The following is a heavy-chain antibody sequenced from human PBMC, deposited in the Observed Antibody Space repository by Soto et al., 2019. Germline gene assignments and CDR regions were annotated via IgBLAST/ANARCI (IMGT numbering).Heavy chain of an antibody. Sequence: GGSLRLSCAASGFTFSAYWMNWVRQAPGKGLVWVSRINNDGSSTNYADSVKGRFTISRDNTKNTLYLQMNSLRAEDTAVYYCALVGTTGKVYWGQGTLVTVSS. CDR3: ALVGTTGKVY. J-gene: IGHJ4*02. CDR2: INNDGSST. V-gene: IGHV3-74*01. CDR1: GFTFSAYW. D-gene: IGHD1-26*01.